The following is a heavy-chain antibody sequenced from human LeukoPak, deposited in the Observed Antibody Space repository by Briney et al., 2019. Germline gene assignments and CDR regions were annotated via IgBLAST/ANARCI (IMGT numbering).Heavy chain of an antibody. CDR2: ISYDGRNK. CDR3: ARDDGYYDSSVPLDY. CDR1: GFTFSSCS. Sequence: PGGSLRLSCAASGFTFSSCSMHWVRQAPGKGLEWVAVISYDGRNKYYADSVKGRFTISRDTSKDTLYLQMNSLRAEDTAVYYCARDDGYYDSSVPLDYWGQGTLVTVSS. V-gene: IGHV3-30*04. D-gene: IGHD3-22*01. J-gene: IGHJ4*02.